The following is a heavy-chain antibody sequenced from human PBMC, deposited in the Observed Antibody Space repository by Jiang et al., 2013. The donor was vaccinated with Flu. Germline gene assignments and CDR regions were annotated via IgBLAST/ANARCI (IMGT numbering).Heavy chain of an antibody. J-gene: IGHJ4*02. CDR2: VSTYGAHP. CDR1: NYIFTTYG. Sequence: QLVESGSEVRKPGASVKVSCKTSNYIFTTYGLSWLRQAPGQGLEWMGWVSTYGAHPNFAKKFQGRLTMTTDSSTTTAYMELRSLTSDDTAIYYCAREIVGGTDDNGDFFPYYFDHWGQGTLVTVSS. D-gene: IGHD4-17*01. V-gene: IGHV1-18*01. CDR3: AREIVGGTDDNGDFFPYYFDH.